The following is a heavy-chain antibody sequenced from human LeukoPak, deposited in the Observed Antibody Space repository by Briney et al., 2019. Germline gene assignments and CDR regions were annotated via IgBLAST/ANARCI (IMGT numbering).Heavy chain of an antibody. CDR2: ISWNSGTK. CDR1: GFTLDDYA. Sequence: TLRLSCAASGFTLDDYAMHWVRQPPGKGLEWVSGISWNSGTKGYADSVKGRFTISRDNAKNSWYLQMYSLRGEDCALYYCVVFNYFAMDVWGQGTTVTVSS. J-gene: IGHJ6*02. V-gene: IGHV3-9*01. CDR3: VVFNYFAMDV. D-gene: IGHD3-10*01.